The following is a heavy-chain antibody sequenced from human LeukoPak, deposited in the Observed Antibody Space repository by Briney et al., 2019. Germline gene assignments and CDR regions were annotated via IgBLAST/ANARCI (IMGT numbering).Heavy chain of an antibody. J-gene: IGHJ4*02. CDR2: IYSGGNT. CDR1: GFTFSSYA. V-gene: IGHV3-53*01. Sequence: GGSLRLSCAVSGFTFSSYAMSWVRQAPGKGLEWVSVIYSGGNTYYADSVKGRFTISRDNSKNTLYLQMNSLRAEDTAVYYCARGRTWSGCFDYWGQGTLVTVSS. D-gene: IGHD3-3*01. CDR3: ARGRTWSGCFDY.